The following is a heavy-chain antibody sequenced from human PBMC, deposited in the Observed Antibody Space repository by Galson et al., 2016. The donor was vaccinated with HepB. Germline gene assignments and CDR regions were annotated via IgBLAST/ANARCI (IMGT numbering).Heavy chain of an antibody. J-gene: IGHJ3*02. CDR1: GTSITSYF. D-gene: IGHD2-8*01. Sequence: ETLSLTCAVSGTSITSYFWNWIRQPPGKRLEWIGFVHHSGITNYNPSLKSRLTLSVDTSKNHLSLKLSSLTAADTAIYYCAKWNGAWEAFDMWGHGTMVTVSS. CDR3: AKWNGAWEAFDM. V-gene: IGHV4-59*01. CDR2: VHHSGIT.